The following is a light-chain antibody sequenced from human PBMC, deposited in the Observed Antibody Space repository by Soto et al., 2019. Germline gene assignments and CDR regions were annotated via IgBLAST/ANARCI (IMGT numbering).Light chain of an antibody. CDR1: QSLFYSAYKTNY. CDR2: WAS. CDR3: LQYYGGPPHT. J-gene: IGKJ2*01. Sequence: DIVLTQSPDSLAVFLGERATITCKSSQSLFYSAYKTNYLAWYQVKPGQPPKMLISWASTRASGVPDRFSGSGSGTDFPLTNSRLQAEDVAVYYCLQYYGGPPHTFGQGTKLEI. V-gene: IGKV4-1*01.